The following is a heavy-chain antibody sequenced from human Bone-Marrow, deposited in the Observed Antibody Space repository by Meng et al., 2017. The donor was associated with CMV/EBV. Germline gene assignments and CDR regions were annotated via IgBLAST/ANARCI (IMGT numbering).Heavy chain of an antibody. CDR1: GLTFNSKT. CDR3: ARVAGWFDN. V-gene: IGHV3-21*01. D-gene: IGHD6-19*01. CDR2: ISSRSNYI. Sequence: GESLKISCTAAGLTFNSKTFSWVRQTPGKGLEWVSSISSRSNYIYYADSVKGRFTMSRDNAKNSLYLQMNGLRAEDTGVYYCARVAGWFDNWGQGTLVTVSS. J-gene: IGHJ4*02.